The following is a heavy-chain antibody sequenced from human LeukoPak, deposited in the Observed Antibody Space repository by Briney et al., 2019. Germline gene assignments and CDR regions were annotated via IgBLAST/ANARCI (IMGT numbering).Heavy chain of an antibody. CDR2: INPNSGGT. Sequence: ASVKVSCKAAGYTFIDYYIHWVRQAPGQGLDWMGWINPNSGGTNYAQKFQGRVTLTRDTSISTAYMELSGLKSNDTAVYYCARDPQSYSSSWFSYNYGMDVWGQGTTVTVSS. V-gene: IGHV1-2*02. CDR1: GYTFIDYY. D-gene: IGHD6-19*01. J-gene: IGHJ6*02. CDR3: ARDPQSYSSSWFSYNYGMDV.